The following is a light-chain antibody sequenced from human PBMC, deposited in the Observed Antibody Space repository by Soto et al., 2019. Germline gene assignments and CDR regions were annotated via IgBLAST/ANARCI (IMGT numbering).Light chain of an antibody. CDR1: SSNIGTNS. CDR3: APWDDSLDGPV. V-gene: IGLV1-44*01. Sequence: QAVLTQPPSASGTPGQRVAISCSGSSSNIGTNSVNWYQQLPGTAPKLLIYRNNERPSGVPDRFSGSKSGTSASLAISGLQSEDEAHYYCAPWDDSLDGPVFGGGTKLTVL. J-gene: IGLJ2*01. CDR2: RNN.